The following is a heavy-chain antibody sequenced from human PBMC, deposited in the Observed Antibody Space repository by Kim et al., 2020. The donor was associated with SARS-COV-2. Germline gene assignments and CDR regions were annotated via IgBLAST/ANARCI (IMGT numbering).Heavy chain of an antibody. J-gene: IGHJ4*02. CDR2: INHSGST. CDR3: ARGVKPQRIDY. CDR1: GGSFSGYY. Sequence: SETLSLTCAVYGGSFSGYYWSWIRQPPGKGLEWIGEINHSGSTNYNPSLKSRVTISVDTSKNQFSLKLSSVTAADTAVYYCARGVKPQRIDYWGQGTLVTVSS. V-gene: IGHV4-34*01.